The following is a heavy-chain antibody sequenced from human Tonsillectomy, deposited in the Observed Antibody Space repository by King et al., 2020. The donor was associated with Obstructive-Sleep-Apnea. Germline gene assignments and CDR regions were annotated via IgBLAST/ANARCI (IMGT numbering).Heavy chain of an antibody. CDR3: AREESRYGDYAVDY. Sequence: VQLVESGAEVKKPGASVTVSCKASGYTFTNYGISWVRQAPGQGLEWMGWISAYNGHTNYAQKVQGRVTMTTDTSTSTAYMELRSLRSDDTAVYYCAREESRYGDYAVDYWGQGTLVTVSS. D-gene: IGHD4-17*01. J-gene: IGHJ4*02. V-gene: IGHV1-18*01. CDR2: ISAYNGHT. CDR1: GYTFTNYG.